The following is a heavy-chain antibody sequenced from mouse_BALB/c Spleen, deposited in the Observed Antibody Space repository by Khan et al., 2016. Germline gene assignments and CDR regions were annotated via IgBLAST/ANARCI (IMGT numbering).Heavy chain of an antibody. Sequence: VQLQQSGPELVKPGASVKISCKASGYFFTDYFMNWVMQSHGKSLEWIGRINPYNGDTFFNQKFKDKATLTVDKYSSTAHMERRSLASEDSAVXFCARGGFRYEFAYWGQGTLVTVSA. D-gene: IGHD2-14*01. CDR3: ARGGFRYEFAY. J-gene: IGHJ3*01. CDR2: INPYNGDT. V-gene: IGHV1-20*02. CDR1: GYFFTDYF.